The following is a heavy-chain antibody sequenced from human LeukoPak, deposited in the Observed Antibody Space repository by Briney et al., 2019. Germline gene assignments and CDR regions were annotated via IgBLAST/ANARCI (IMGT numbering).Heavy chain of an antibody. D-gene: IGHD3-3*01. V-gene: IGHV4-34*01. J-gene: IGHJ4*02. CDR3: ARAHDFWSGYLPHAFDY. Sequence: PSETLSLTCAVYGGSFSGYYWSWIRQPPGKGLEWIGEINHSGSTNYNPSLKSRVTISVDTSKNQFSLKLSSVTAADTAVYYCARAHDFWSGYLPHAFDYWGQGTLVTVSS. CDR1: GGSFSGYY. CDR2: INHSGST.